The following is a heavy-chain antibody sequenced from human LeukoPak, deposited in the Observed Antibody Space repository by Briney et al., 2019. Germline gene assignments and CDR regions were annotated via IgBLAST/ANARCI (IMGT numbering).Heavy chain of an antibody. CDR3: AKDTRIVVPAARDAFDI. V-gene: IGHV3-23*01. CDR1: GFTFSSYA. J-gene: IGHJ3*02. D-gene: IGHD2-2*01. CDR2: ISGSGGST. Sequence: GGSLRLSCAASGFTFSSYAMSWVRQAPGKGLKWVSAISGSGGSTYYADSVKGRFTISRDNSKNTLYLQMNSLRAEDTAVYYCAKDTRIVVPAARDAFDIWGQGTMVTVSS.